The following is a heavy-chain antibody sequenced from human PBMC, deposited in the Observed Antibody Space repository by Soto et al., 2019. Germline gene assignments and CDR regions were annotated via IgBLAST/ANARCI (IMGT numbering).Heavy chain of an antibody. CDR2: IIPIFGTA. V-gene: IGHV1-69*13. Sequence: SVRGSCKASGGGFSSYAISWVRQAPGQGLEWMGGIIPIFGTANYAQKFQGRVTITADESTSTAYMELSSLRSEDTAVYYCAREDIVVVVAAKRYYYYGMDVWSQGTTVTVSS. D-gene: IGHD2-15*01. CDR1: GGGFSSYA. CDR3: AREDIVVVVAAKRYYYYGMDV. J-gene: IGHJ6*02.